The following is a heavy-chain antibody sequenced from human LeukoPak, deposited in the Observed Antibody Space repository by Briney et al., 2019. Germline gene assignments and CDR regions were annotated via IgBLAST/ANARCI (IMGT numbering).Heavy chain of an antibody. D-gene: IGHD5-24*01. J-gene: IGHJ4*02. V-gene: IGHV3-7*01. CDR3: VRCDGYNSCYFDY. Sequence: GGSLRLSCGASGFTFSSHWMSWVRQAPGKGLEWVANINQDGSRKNYVGSVKGRFTISRDNAKNSLELQMNSLRVEDTAMYYCVRCDGYNSCYFDYWGQGTLVTVSS. CDR2: INQDGSRK. CDR1: GFTFSSHW.